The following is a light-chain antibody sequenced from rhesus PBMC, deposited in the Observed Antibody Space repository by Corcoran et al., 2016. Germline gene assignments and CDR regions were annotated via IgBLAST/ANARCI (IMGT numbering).Light chain of an antibody. V-gene: IGKV1-22*01. J-gene: IGKJ3*01. CDR2: KAS. Sequence: DIQMTQSPSSLSASVGDTVTITCQASQDISSWLAWYQQKPGKVPKLLIYKASTLQGGVPSRFIGRGSGTDFTLTISSLQPEVFATYYCLHYYNNPFTFGPGTKLDI. CDR3: LHYYNNPFT. CDR1: QDISSW.